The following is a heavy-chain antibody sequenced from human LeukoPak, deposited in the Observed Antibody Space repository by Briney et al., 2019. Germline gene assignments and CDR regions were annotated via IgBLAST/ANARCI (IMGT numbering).Heavy chain of an antibody. V-gene: IGHV4-30-4*08. CDR2: IYYSGST. CDR3: ARAPSEFDS. Sequence: SETLSLTCTVSGGSISSGDYYWSWIRQPPGKGLEWIGYIYYSGSTYYNPSLRSRVTITVDTSKNQFSLKLSSVTAADTAVYYCARAPSEFDSWGQGTLVTVSS. CDR1: GGSISSGDYY. J-gene: IGHJ4*02.